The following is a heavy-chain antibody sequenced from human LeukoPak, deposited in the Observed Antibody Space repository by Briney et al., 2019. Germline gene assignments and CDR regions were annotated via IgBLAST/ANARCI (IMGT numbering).Heavy chain of an antibody. CDR1: GFTFSSYG. D-gene: IGHD4-23*01. J-gene: IGHJ4*02. V-gene: IGHV3-33*01. CDR2: IWYDGSNK. Sequence: PGRSLRLSCAASGFTFSSYGIHWVRQAPGKGLEWVAVIWYDGSNKYYADSVKGRFTISRDNSKNTLYLQMNSLRAEDTAVYYCAREDDVNSNDYWGQGSPVTVSS. CDR3: AREDDVNSNDY.